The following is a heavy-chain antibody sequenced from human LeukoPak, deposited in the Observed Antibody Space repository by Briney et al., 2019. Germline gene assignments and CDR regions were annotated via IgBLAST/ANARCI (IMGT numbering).Heavy chain of an antibody. D-gene: IGHD6-19*01. CDR3: AREVMTVAGASVWYFDY. Sequence: GGSLRLSCAASGFTFTSYWMSWVRQAPGKGLEWVANIKEDGGEKYYVDSVKGRFTISRDNAKNSLYLQMNSLRAEDTAVYYCAREVMTVAGASVWYFDYWGQGTLVTVSS. V-gene: IGHV3-7*01. CDR1: GFTFTSYW. CDR2: IKEDGGEK. J-gene: IGHJ4*02.